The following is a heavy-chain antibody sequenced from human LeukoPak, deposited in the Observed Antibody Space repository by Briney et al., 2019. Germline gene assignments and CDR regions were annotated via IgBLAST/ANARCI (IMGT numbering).Heavy chain of an antibody. CDR2: IIPIFGTA. CDR3: ARDVRSGGSRGVRGPAEYFQH. Sequence: ASVTVSFKSSGGTFIIYAISWVRQAPGQGLEWMGGIIPIFGTANYAQKFQGRVTITADESRRTAYMELSSLRSEDTAVYYCARDVRSGGSRGVRGPAEYFQHWGQGTLVTVSS. D-gene: IGHD2-15*01. CDR1: GGTFIIYA. J-gene: IGHJ1*01. V-gene: IGHV1-69*13.